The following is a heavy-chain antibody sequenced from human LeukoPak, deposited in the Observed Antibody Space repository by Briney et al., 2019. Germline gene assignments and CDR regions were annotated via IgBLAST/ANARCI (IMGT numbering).Heavy chain of an antibody. D-gene: IGHD6-19*01. J-gene: IGHJ4*02. V-gene: IGHV1-24*01. CDR3: ARGSGSGWYPPLDY. Sequence: GASVKVSCKVSGYTLTELSMHWVRQAPGKGLEWMGGFDPEDGETIYAQKFQGRVTITADESTSTAYMELSSLRSEDTAVYYCARGSGSGWYPPLDYWGQGTLVTVSS. CDR1: GYTLTELS. CDR2: FDPEDGET.